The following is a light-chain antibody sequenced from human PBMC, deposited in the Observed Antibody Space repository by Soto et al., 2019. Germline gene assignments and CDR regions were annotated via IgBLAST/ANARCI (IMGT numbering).Light chain of an antibody. J-gene: IGKJ1*01. CDR3: QHYNSYSEA. CDR1: QTISSW. V-gene: IGKV1-5*03. CDR2: KAS. Sequence: DIQMTQSQSILSASVGDRVAITCRASQTISSWLAWYQQKPGKAPKLLIYKASTLKSGVPSRFSGSGSGTEFTLTISSLQPDDFATYYCQHYNSYSEAFGQGTKVDIK.